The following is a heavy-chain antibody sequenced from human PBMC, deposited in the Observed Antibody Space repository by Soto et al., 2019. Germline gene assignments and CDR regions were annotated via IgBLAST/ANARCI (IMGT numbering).Heavy chain of an antibody. J-gene: IGHJ4*02. CDR1: GFTFSSYA. Sequence: GGSLRLSCAASGFTFSSYAMHWVRQASGKGLEWVAVISYDGSNKYYADSVKGRFTISRDNSKNTLYLQMNSLRAEDTAVYYCARDGVAVAGYDYWGQGTLVTVSS. V-gene: IGHV3-30-3*01. CDR2: ISYDGSNK. CDR3: ARDGVAVAGYDY. D-gene: IGHD6-19*01.